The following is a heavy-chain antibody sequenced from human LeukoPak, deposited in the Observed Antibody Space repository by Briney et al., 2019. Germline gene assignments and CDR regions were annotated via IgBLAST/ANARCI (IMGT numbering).Heavy chain of an antibody. CDR1: GGSISSGGYY. D-gene: IGHD3-9*01. Sequence: SQTLSLTCTVPGGSISSGGYYWSWIRQHPGKGLEWIGYIYYSGSTDYNPSLKSRFTVSVDTSKNQFSLKLSSVTAADTAVYYCASADYDMAFDIWGQGTMVTVSS. V-gene: IGHV4-31*03. CDR3: ASADYDMAFDI. J-gene: IGHJ3*02. CDR2: IYYSGST.